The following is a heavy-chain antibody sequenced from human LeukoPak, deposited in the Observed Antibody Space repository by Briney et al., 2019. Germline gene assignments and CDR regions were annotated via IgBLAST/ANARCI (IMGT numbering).Heavy chain of an antibody. CDR1: GYSFTTYW. D-gene: IGHD6-19*01. Sequence: GESLKISCKGSGYSFTTYWTGWVRQMPGGGLEWMGIIYPDGSDTRYSPSFQGQVTISADKSINTAYLQWSSLKASDTAMYYCARSARSQWLVRGNWFDPWGQGTLVTVSS. CDR2: IYPDGSDT. J-gene: IGHJ5*02. CDR3: ARSARSQWLVRGNWFDP. V-gene: IGHV5-51*01.